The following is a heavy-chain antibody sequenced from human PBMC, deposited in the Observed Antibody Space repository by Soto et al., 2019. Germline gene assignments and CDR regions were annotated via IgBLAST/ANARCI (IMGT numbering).Heavy chain of an antibody. Sequence: PGGSLRLSCAASGFTFSNYGMHWVRQTPGKGLEWVAVISYDGSHQFYTDSVKGRFTISRDNSKNTLYLQMNSLKTEDTAMYYCAKDPKCCTLGSHFLDYWFDPWGQGTLVTVSS. D-gene: IGHD2-8*01. CDR3: AKDPKCCTLGSHFLDYWFDP. CDR2: ISYDGSHQ. V-gene: IGHV3-30*18. J-gene: IGHJ5*02. CDR1: GFTFSNYG.